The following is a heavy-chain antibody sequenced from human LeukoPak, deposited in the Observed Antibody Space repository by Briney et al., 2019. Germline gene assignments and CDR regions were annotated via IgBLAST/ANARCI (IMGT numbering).Heavy chain of an antibody. CDR2: MNPNSGNT. Sequence: ASVKVSCKASGYTFTSYDINWVRQATGQGLEWMGWMNPNSGNTGYAQKFQGRVTMTRNTAISTAYMELSSLTSEDTAVYYCARVNYDILTGYYDWFDPWGQGTLVTVSS. CDR1: GYTFTSYD. V-gene: IGHV1-8*01. CDR3: ARVNYDILTGYYDWFDP. D-gene: IGHD3-9*01. J-gene: IGHJ5*02.